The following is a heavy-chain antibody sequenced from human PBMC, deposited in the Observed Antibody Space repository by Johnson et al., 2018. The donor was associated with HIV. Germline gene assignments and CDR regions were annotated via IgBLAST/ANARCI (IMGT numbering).Heavy chain of an antibody. V-gene: IGHV3-74*01. CDR1: GFTFSSYW. D-gene: IGHD2-21*01. Sequence: VQLVESGGGVVQPGGSLRLSCAASGFTFSSYWMHWVRQAPGKGLVWVSRINSDGSSTSYADSVKGRFTISRDNSKNTLYLQMNSLRGEDTAVYHCAKEGYSASFDIWGQGTMVTVSS. J-gene: IGHJ3*02. CDR2: INSDGSST. CDR3: AKEGYSASFDI.